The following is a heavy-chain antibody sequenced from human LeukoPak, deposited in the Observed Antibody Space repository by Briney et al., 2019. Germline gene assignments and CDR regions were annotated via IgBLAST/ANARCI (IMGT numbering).Heavy chain of an antibody. CDR2: ISIKWGGDST. Sequence: GGTLCLSCDASGYSFSKNAWCWDRMPQGPGQGRVFTISIKWGGDSTYYADSVKGRSTISRDNSKNTLYLQMNSLRAEDTAQYYCAKDSITFFGVLNHDWGQGTLVIVSS. CDR1: GYSFSKNA. V-gene: IGHV3-23*01. J-gene: IGHJ4*02. D-gene: IGHD3-3*01. CDR3: AKDSITFFGVLNHD.